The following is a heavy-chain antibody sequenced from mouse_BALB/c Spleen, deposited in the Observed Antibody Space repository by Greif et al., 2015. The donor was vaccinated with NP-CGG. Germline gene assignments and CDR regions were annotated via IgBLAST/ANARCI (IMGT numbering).Heavy chain of an antibody. J-gene: IGHJ3*01. CDR1: GYSITSGYS. V-gene: IGHV3-1*02. Sequence: EVHLQQSGPDLVKPSQSLSLTCTVTGYSITSGYSWHWIRQFPGNKLEWMGYIQYSGNTNYNPSLKSRISITRDTSKNQFFLQLNSVTTEDTATYYCTRRGDMYDERFASWGQGTLVTVSA. CDR3: TRRGDMYDERFAS. CDR2: IQYSGNT. D-gene: IGHD2-14*01.